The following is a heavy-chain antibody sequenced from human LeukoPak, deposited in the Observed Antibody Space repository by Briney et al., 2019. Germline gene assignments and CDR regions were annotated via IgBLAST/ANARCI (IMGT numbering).Heavy chain of an antibody. CDR2: IGTAGDT. CDR1: GFTFSSYD. Sequence: PGGSLRLFCAASGFTFSSYDMHWVRQATGKGLEWVSAIGTAGDTYYPGSVKGRFTISRENAKNSLYLQMNSLRAGDTAVYYCARAPPQQLVLWGGYYYGMDVWGQGTTVTVSS. V-gene: IGHV3-13*01. CDR3: ARAPPQQLVLWGGYYYGMDV. D-gene: IGHD6-13*01. J-gene: IGHJ6*02.